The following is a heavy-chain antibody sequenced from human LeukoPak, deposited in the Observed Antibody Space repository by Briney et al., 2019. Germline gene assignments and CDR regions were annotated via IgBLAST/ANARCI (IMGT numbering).Heavy chain of an antibody. CDR2: IHNNGDI. D-gene: IGHD3-22*01. CDR3: GRWGYFDSGNYFVVDY. J-gene: IGHJ4*02. Sequence: SETLSLTCTVTGSSISSYYWSWIRQAPGKALEWIGHIHNNGDIAYNFSLKSRVTISMDTSKNQFSLKLSSVTAADTAVYYCGRWGYFDSGNYFVVDYWGQGTVVTVSS. V-gene: IGHV4-59*01. CDR1: GSSISSYY.